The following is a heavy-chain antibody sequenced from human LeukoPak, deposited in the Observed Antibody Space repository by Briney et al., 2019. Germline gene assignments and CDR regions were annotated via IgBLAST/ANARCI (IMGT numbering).Heavy chain of an antibody. V-gene: IGHV4-34*01. CDR3: ARYVDTNYYFDY. J-gene: IGHJ4*02. CDR1: GGSFSGYY. Sequence: PSETLSLTCAVYGGSFSGYYWSWLRQPPGKGLEWIGEINHSGSTNYNPSLRSRVTISVDTSKNQFSLKLSSVTAADTAVYYCARYVDTNYYFDYWGQGTLVTVSS. D-gene: IGHD5-18*01. CDR2: INHSGST.